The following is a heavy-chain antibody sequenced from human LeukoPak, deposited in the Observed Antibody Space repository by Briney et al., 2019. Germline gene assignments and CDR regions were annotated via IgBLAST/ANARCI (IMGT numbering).Heavy chain of an antibody. Sequence: GESLKISCKASGYTFANYWIVWVRQMPGKGLEWMGIIHPGDSDTRYSPSFQGQVTISADKSINTAYLQWSSLKASDTDMYYCAKGTLVGGFDYWGRGTLVTVSS. CDR2: IHPGDSDT. CDR1: GYTFANYW. D-gene: IGHD3-10*01. J-gene: IGHJ4*02. CDR3: AKGTLVGGFDY. V-gene: IGHV5-51*01.